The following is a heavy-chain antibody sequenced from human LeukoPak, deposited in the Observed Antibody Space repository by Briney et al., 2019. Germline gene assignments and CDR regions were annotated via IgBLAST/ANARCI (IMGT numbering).Heavy chain of an antibody. V-gene: IGHV3-23*01. J-gene: IGHJ5*02. CDR1: GFTFSNYA. Sequence: GGSLRLSCAASGFTFSNYAMSWVRQAPGKGLEWVSSISGSGLSTYYADSVKGRFTISRDNSKNTLYLQMNSLRAEDTAVYYCAKKISQWFDPWGQGTLVTVSS. CDR3: AKKISQWFDP. CDR2: ISGSGLST.